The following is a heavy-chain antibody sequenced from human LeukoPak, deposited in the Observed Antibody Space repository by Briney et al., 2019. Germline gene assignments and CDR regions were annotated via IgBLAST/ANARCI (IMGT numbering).Heavy chain of an antibody. D-gene: IGHD2-2*01. Sequence: ASVKVSCKASGCTFTSYYIHWVRQAPGQGLEWMGIINPSGGSASYAQKFEGRVTMTRDTSTSTVYMELSSLRAEDTAVYYCARDSKTSSLADPWGQGTLVTVSS. CDR3: ARDSKTSSLADP. V-gene: IGHV1-46*01. J-gene: IGHJ5*02. CDR1: GCTFTSYY. CDR2: INPSGGSA.